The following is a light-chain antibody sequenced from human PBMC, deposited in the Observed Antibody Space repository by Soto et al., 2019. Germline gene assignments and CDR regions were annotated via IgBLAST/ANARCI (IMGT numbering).Light chain of an antibody. CDR1: QSISSW. CDR3: QQYNSYSYT. Sequence: DIQMTQSPSTLSASVGDRVTITCRASQSISSWLAWYQQKPGKAPKLLTYKASSLESGVPTRFSGSGSGTEFTLPISSLQPDDFPTYYCQQYNSYSYTFSQGTKLEIK. J-gene: IGKJ2*01. CDR2: KAS. V-gene: IGKV1-5*03.